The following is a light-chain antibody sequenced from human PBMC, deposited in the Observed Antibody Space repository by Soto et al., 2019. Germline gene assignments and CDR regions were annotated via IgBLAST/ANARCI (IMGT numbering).Light chain of an antibody. CDR1: QTVGMNY. J-gene: IGKJ2*01. CDR2: NAL. V-gene: IGKV3-20*01. CDR3: QQYAYAPLT. Sequence: EIVLTQSPGTLSLSPGERATLSCRASQTVGMNYLAWFQQKPGQAPKLLIYNALVRATGIPDRFSGSGSGTDFTLSVSRLGPEDFAVYYCQQYAYAPLTFGQGTKLETK.